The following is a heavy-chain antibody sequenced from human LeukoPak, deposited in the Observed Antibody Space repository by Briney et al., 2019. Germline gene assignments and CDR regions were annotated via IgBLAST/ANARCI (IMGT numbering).Heavy chain of an antibody. CDR3: AKLYGPVLRYFDWLLGDY. CDR2: ISGSGGST. J-gene: IGHJ4*02. V-gene: IGHV3-23*01. CDR1: GFTFSSYA. D-gene: IGHD3-9*01. Sequence: PGGSLRLSCAASGFTFSSYAMSWVRQAPGKGLEWVSAISGSGGSTYYADSVKGRFTISRDNSKNTLYLQMNSLRAEDTAVYYCAKLYGPVLRYFDWLLGDYWGQGTLVTVSS.